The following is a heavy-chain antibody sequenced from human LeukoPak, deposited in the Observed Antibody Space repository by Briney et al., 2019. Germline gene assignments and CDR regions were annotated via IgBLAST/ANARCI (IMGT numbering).Heavy chain of an antibody. D-gene: IGHD5-24*01. CDR3: ARDRAGGYNAFDY. CDR2: IKQDGSEK. J-gene: IGHJ4*02. Sequence: GGSLRLSCAASGFTFSDYWMNWVRQAPGKGLEWVANIKQDGSEKYYVDSVKGRFTISRDNAKNSLYLQMNSLRAEDTAVYYCARDRAGGYNAFDYWGQGTLVTVSS. V-gene: IGHV3-7*01. CDR1: GFTFSDYW.